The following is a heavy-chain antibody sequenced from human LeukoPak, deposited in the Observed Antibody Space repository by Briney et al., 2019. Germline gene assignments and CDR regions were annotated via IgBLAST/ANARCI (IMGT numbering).Heavy chain of an antibody. J-gene: IGHJ4*02. D-gene: IGHD5-12*01. CDR1: GYTFTNYD. CDR2: MNPNSGNT. V-gene: IGHV1-8*01. Sequence: ASVKVPCKASGYTFTNYDINWVRQASGQGLEWVGWMNPNSGNTGYAQKFLGRVTMTRSTSINTAYMELSSLRFDDTAVYYCARNLAKTGDFDHWGQGTLVTVSS. CDR3: ARNLAKTGDFDH.